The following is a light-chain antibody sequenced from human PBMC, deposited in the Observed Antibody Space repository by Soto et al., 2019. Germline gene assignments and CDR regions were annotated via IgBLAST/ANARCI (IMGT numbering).Light chain of an antibody. J-gene: IGKJ1*01. CDR1: QSVGNNY. Sequence: EIVLTQSPGTLSLSPGERATVSCRASQSVGNNYLAWYQQKPGQAPRLLIYGASSRATGIPDRFSGSGSGTDFTLTISRLEPEDFAVYYCQQYGSSPWTFGQGTKVDI. CDR2: GAS. V-gene: IGKV3-20*01. CDR3: QQYGSSPWT.